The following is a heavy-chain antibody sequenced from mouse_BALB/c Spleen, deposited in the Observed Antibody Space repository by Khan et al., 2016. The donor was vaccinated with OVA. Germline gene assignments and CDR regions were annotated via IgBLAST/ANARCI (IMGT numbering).Heavy chain of an antibody. CDR2: ISSGGSYT. CDR3: TRRVYYYKSEGFAY. Sequence: EVELVESGGDLVKPGGSLKLSCAASGFTFSTYGMSWVRQTPDKRLEWVAGISSGGSYTYYPDSVKGRFTISRDTAKNTLHLQMSSLRSEDTAMYYCTRRVYYYKSEGFAYWGQGTLVTVSA. CDR1: GFTFSTYG. D-gene: IGHD1-1*01. V-gene: IGHV5-6*01. J-gene: IGHJ3*01.